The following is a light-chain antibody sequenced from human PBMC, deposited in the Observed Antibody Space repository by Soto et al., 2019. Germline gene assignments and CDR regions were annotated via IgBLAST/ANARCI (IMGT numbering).Light chain of an antibody. CDR2: DVS. CDR3: QQYDSYSWT. CDR1: QSGSNW. V-gene: IGKV1-5*01. J-gene: IGKJ1*01. Sequence: DIQMTQSPSTLSASVGERVTITCRASQSGSNWLAWYQQKPGKAPKLLIYDVSSLESGVPSRFSGSGSGTEFILTISSLQPDDFATYYCQQYDSYSWTFDQGTKV.